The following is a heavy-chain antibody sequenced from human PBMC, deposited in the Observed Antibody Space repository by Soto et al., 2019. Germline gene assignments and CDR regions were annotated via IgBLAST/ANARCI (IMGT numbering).Heavy chain of an antibody. D-gene: IGHD3-9*01. V-gene: IGHV1-18*01. CDR1: GYTFTSYG. CDR2: ISAYNGNT. Sequence: QVQLVQSGAEVKKPGASVKVSCKASGYTFTSYGISWVRQAPGQGLEWMGWISAYNGNTNYAQKLQGRVTMTTDTPTSTAYMELRSLRSDATAVYYCARGGYDILTGYWSGGFDYWGQGTLVTVSS. CDR3: ARGGYDILTGYWSGGFDY. J-gene: IGHJ4*02.